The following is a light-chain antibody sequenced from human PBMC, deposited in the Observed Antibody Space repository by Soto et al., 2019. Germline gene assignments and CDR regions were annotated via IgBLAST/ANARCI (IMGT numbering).Light chain of an antibody. CDR2: AAS. J-gene: IGKJ1*01. Sequence: IQMTQSPSSLSASVVDRVTNTFLASQSISSYLNWYQQKPGKAPKLLIYAASSLQSGVPSRFSGSGSGTDFTPTISSLQLEDFATYYCQQSYSTTWTFGQGTKVDIK. CDR1: QSISSY. V-gene: IGKV1-39*01. CDR3: QQSYSTTWT.